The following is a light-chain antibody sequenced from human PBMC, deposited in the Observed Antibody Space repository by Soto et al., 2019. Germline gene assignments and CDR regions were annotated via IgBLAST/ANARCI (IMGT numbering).Light chain of an antibody. V-gene: IGKV3-15*01. Sequence: EIVMTQSPATLSVSPGERATLSCRARRSVSSNLAWYQQKPGQAPRLLIYGASTRATGIPARFSGSGSGTEFTLTISSLQSEDFAVYYCQQYGTSPFTFGQGSKLEIK. CDR2: GAS. J-gene: IGKJ2*01. CDR1: RSVSSN. CDR3: QQYGTSPFT.